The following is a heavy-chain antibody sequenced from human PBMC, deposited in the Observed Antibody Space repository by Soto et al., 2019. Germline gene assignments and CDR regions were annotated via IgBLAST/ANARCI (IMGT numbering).Heavy chain of an antibody. CDR1: GFTFSRYA. Sequence: QVQLVESGGGVVQPGRSLRLSCAASGFTFSRYAMHWVRQAPGKGLEWVAAISYDGSNKQYADSVKGRFTISRDNSKNTLYLQMNSLRAEDTALYYCARSDYSDPPDYWGQGTLVTVSS. D-gene: IGHD3-16*01. V-gene: IGHV3-30-3*01. CDR3: ARSDYSDPPDY. CDR2: ISYDGSNK. J-gene: IGHJ4*02.